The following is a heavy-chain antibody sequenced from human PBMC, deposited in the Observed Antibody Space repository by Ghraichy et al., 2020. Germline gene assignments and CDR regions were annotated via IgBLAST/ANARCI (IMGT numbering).Heavy chain of an antibody. Sequence: GGSLRLSCAASGFTFSSYWMSWVRQVPGKGLEWVANIKQDGSEKYYVDSVKGRFTISRDDAKNSLHLQMNSLRAEDTAVYYCARVKYSVGIFDLWGQGTMVTVSS. CDR1: GFTFSSYW. J-gene: IGHJ3*01. CDR2: IKQDGSEK. V-gene: IGHV3-7*04. CDR3: ARVKYSVGIFDL. D-gene: IGHD5/OR15-5a*01.